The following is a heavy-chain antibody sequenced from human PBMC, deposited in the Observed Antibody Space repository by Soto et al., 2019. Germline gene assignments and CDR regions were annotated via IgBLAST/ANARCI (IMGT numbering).Heavy chain of an antibody. CDR1: GFTFGSYF. V-gene: IGHV3-23*01. CDR3: GKGRGQNYRDDMDV. Sequence: EVQLLESGGGLVQPGGSLRLSCAASGFTFGSYFMRWVRQTPGQGLEWVSTVSDGGSTYYADSVKGRFTVSRDNSKHMVYLQINSLRAEDMAVYYCGKGRGQNYRDDMDVGGRGTTVTVSS. J-gene: IGHJ6*02. CDR2: VSDGGST. D-gene: IGHD1-7*01.